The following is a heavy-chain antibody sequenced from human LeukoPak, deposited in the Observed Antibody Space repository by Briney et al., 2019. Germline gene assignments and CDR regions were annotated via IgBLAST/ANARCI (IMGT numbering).Heavy chain of an antibody. V-gene: IGHV3-74*03. CDR1: GVTFSNYW. Sequence: TGGSLRLSCAASGVTFSNYWMHWVRQAPGKGLVWVSRINSDGSSTTYADSVKGRFTISRDNAKNTLYLQMHSLRAEDTAVYYCARRDCSGGTCYSAYWGQGTLVTVPS. D-gene: IGHD2-15*01. CDR3: ARRDCSGGTCYSAY. CDR2: INSDGSST. J-gene: IGHJ4*02.